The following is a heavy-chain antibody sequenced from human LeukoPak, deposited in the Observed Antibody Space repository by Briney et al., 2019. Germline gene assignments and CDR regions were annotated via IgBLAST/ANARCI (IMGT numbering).Heavy chain of an antibody. CDR2: ISYDGSNK. D-gene: IGHD6-13*01. CDR1: GFTFSNFG. J-gene: IGHJ3*02. V-gene: IGHV3-30*18. CDR3: AKDGLATARNAFDI. Sequence: GGSLRLSCAASGFTFSNFGIPWVRQAPGKGLEWVALISYDGSNKYYADSVKGRFTISRDNSKNTLYLQMNSLRAEDTAVYYCAKDGLATARNAFDIWGQGTVVIVSS.